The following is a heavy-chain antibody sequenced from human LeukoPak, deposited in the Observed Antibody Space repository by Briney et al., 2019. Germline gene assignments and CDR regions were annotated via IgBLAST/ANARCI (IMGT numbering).Heavy chain of an antibody. D-gene: IGHD6-13*01. J-gene: IGHJ5*02. CDR1: GFTVSSNY. V-gene: IGHV3-66*04. Sequence: GGSLRLSCAASGFTVSSNYMSWVRQAPGKGLEWVSVIYSGGSTYYADSVKGRFTISRDNSKNTLYLQMNSLRAEDTAVYYCARRFGRNSIAAAGTLNNQRRGWFDPWGQGTLVTVSS. CDR2: IYSGGST. CDR3: ARRFGRNSIAAAGTLNNQRRGWFDP.